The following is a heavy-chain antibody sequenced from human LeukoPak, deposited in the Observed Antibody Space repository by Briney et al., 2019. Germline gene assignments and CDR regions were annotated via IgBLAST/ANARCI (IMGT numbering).Heavy chain of an antibody. J-gene: IGHJ4*02. V-gene: IGHV4-31*03. Sequence: SQTLSLTCTVSGGSISSGGYYWSWIRQHPGKGLEWIGEINHSGSTNYNPSLKSRVTISVDTSKNQFSLKLSSVTAADTAVYYCARRTSGSYYVPEYYFDYWGQGTLVTVSS. CDR3: ARRTSGSYYVPEYYFDY. D-gene: IGHD1-26*01. CDR2: INHSGST. CDR1: GGSISSGGYY.